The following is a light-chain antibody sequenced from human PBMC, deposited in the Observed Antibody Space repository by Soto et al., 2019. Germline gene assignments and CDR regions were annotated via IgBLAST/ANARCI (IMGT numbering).Light chain of an antibody. Sequence: DIQMTQSPSSLSAYVEDRVTITCRASQSMSYYLNWYQQKQGRAPRLLIYSTSTLQSGVPSRFSGRGTGIHYTLTISSMHPEDFATYYWQQANSFPPTFGHGTKVEIK. J-gene: IGKJ1*01. CDR2: STS. CDR1: QSMSYY. CDR3: QQANSFPPT. V-gene: IGKV1-39*01.